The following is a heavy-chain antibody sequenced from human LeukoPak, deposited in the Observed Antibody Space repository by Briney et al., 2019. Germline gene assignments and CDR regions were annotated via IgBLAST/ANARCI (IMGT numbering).Heavy chain of an antibody. CDR3: ASQIGTTGYYYYYMDV. J-gene: IGHJ6*03. V-gene: IGHV3-23*01. Sequence: GGSLRLSCAASGFTFSSYAMSWVRQAPGKGLEWVSTISGSGVSTYYADSVKGRFTISRDNSKNTLYLQMNSLRAEDTAVYYCASQIGTTGYYYYYMDVWGKGTTVTVSS. CDR1: GFTFSSYA. CDR2: ISGSGVST. D-gene: IGHD1-7*01.